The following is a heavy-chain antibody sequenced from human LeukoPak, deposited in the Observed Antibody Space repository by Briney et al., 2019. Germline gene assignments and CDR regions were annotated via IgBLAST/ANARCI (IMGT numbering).Heavy chain of an antibody. Sequence: SETLSLTCTVSGGSVSSYYWSWIRQPPGKGLEWIGYIYYSGSTNYNPSLKSRVTISVDTSKNQFSLKLSSVTAADTAVYYCARSNYDILTGYHYNWFDPWGQGTLVTVSS. CDR2: IYYSGST. V-gene: IGHV4-59*02. J-gene: IGHJ5*02. D-gene: IGHD3-9*01. CDR1: GGSVSSYY. CDR3: ARSNYDILTGYHYNWFDP.